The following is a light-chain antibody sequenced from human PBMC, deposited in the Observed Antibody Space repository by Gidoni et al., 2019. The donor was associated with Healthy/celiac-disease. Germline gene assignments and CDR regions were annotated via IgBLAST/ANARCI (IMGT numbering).Light chain of an antibody. Sequence: DIQMTQSPSSLSASVGDRVTITCRASQSISSYLNWYQQKPGKAPKLLIYAASSLQSGVPSRFSGSGSGTDFTLTISSLQPEDFATYYCQQSYSTPPTFDQXTKLEIK. CDR1: QSISSY. J-gene: IGKJ2*01. V-gene: IGKV1-39*01. CDR3: QQSYSTPPT. CDR2: AAS.